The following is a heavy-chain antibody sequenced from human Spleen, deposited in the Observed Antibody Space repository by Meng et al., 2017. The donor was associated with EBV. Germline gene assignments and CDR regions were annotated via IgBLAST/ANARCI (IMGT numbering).Heavy chain of an antibody. V-gene: IGHV3-74*01. CDR2: INSDGNVI. D-gene: IGHD1-26*01. CDR3: AKDCFGAKDS. Sequence: EEAGGGLVRPGGVLRLSCADYGLTLSILWVHWVRQAPGKGLVWVSRINSDGNVITYADSVKGRFTISRDNAKNTVYLQMNNVRVEDTAVYYCAKDCFGAKDSWGQGTLVTVSS. CDR1: GLTLSILW. J-gene: IGHJ4*02.